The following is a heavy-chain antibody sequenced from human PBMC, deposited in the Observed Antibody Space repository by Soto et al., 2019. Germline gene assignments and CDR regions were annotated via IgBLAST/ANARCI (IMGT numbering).Heavy chain of an antibody. J-gene: IGHJ4*02. CDR1: GGSISSYY. D-gene: IGHD6-19*01. V-gene: IGHV4-59*01. CDR3: ARSYSSGWSHYFDY. Sequence: PSETLSLTCTVSGGSISSYYWSWIRQPPGKGLEWIGYIYYSGSTNYNPSLKSRVTISVDTSKNQFSLKLSSVTAADTAVYYCARSYSSGWSHYFDYWGQGTLVTVPQ. CDR2: IYYSGST.